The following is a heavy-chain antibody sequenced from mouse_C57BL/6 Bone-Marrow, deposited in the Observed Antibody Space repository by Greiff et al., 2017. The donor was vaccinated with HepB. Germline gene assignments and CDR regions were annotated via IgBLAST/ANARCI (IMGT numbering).Heavy chain of an antibody. CDR2: IHPNSGST. J-gene: IGHJ4*01. V-gene: IGHV1-64*01. D-gene: IGHD1-1*01. CDR1: GYTFTSYW. Sequence: QVQLQQPGAELVKPGASVKLSCKASGYTFTSYWMHWVKQRPEQGLEWIGMIHPNSGSTNYNEKFKSKATLTVDKSSSTAYMQLSSLTSEDSAVYYCPITTVVAPYYAMDYWGQGTSVTVSS. CDR3: PITTVVAPYYAMDY.